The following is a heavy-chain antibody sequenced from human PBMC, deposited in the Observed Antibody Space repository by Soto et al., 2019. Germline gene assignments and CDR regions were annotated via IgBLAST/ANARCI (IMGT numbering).Heavy chain of an antibody. J-gene: IGHJ4*02. CDR1: GGTFTSYA. Sequence: GASGKVSCKASGGTFTSYASSWVRQAPGQGIEWMGGIIPIFGTANYAQKFQGRVTITADESTSTAYMELSSLRSEDTAVYYCAREAGAPGPLFDYWGQGLLVTLSS. V-gene: IGHV1-69*13. CDR2: IIPIFGTA. CDR3: AREAGAPGPLFDY. D-gene: IGHD6-13*01.